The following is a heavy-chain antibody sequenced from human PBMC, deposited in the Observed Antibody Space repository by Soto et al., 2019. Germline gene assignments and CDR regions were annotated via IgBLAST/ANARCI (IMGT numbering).Heavy chain of an antibody. V-gene: IGHV4-59*12. J-gene: IGHJ1*01. CDR3: ARNYYDSSGTILFKH. CDR2: IYYSGST. Sequence: PSETLSLTCTVSGGSISSYYWSWIRQPPGKGLEWIGYIYYSGSTYYNPSLKSRVTISVDTSKNQFSLKLSSVTAADTAVYYCARNYYDSSGTILFKHWGQGTLVTVS. CDR1: GGSISSYY. D-gene: IGHD3-22*01.